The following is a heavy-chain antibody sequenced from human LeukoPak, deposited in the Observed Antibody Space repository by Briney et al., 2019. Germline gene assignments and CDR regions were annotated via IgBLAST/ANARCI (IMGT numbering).Heavy chain of an antibody. CDR2: INAGNGNT. J-gene: IGHJ4*02. CDR3: ARGRSSSANIDY. CDR1: AYIFTSYA. V-gene: IGHV1-3*01. Sequence: ASVTVSCTTSAYIFTSYAMRWVRQAPGQRLEWMGWINAGNGNTKYSQKFQGRVTITRDTSASTAYMELSSLRSEDTAVYYCARGRSSSANIDYWGQGTLVTVSS. D-gene: IGHD6-6*01.